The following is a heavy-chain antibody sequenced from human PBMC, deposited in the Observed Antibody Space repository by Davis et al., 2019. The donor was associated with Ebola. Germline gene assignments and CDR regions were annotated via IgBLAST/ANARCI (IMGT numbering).Heavy chain of an antibody. CDR2: IIPILGIA. D-gene: IGHD3-22*01. J-gene: IGHJ4*02. Sequence: SVKVSCKASGGTFSSYAISWVRQAPGQGLEWMGRIIPILGIANYAQKFQGRVTITADKSTSTAYMELSSLRSEDTAVYYCARGSPDVKYYYDSSGYQRGYYFDYWGQGTLVTVSS. CDR3: ARGSPDVKYYYDSSGYQRGYYFDY. CDR1: GGTFSSYA. V-gene: IGHV1-69*04.